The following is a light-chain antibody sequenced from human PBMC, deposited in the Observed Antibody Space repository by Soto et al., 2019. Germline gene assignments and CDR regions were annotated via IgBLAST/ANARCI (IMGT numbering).Light chain of an antibody. CDR1: QSVSSSY. Sequence: EIVLTQSPGTLSLSPGERATLSCRASQSVSSSYLAWYQQKPGQAPRLLIYGASSRATGIPDRSSGSGSGTDFTITISRLEPEDFAVYYCQQYGSSPMYTFGQGTKLEIK. CDR2: GAS. V-gene: IGKV3-20*01. J-gene: IGKJ2*01. CDR3: QQYGSSPMYT.